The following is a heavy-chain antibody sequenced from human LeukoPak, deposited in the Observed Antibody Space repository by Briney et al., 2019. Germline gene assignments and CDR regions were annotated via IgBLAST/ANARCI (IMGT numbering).Heavy chain of an antibody. CDR3: ARDSPSHFVAAEYFQH. D-gene: IGHD3-16*02. J-gene: IGHJ1*01. CDR2: INPSDGST. V-gene: IGHV1-46*01. Sequence: ASVKVSCKASGYTFTTYYIHWVRQAPGQGLEWMGIINPSDGSTSYAQKFQGRVTMTRDTSISTAYMELSRLRSDDTAVYYCARDSPSHFVAAEYFQHWGQGTLVTVSS. CDR1: GYTFTTYY.